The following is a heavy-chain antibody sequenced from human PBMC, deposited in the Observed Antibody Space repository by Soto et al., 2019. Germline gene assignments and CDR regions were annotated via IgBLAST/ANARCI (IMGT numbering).Heavy chain of an antibody. D-gene: IGHD3-3*01. V-gene: IGHV4-30-4*01. J-gene: IGHJ6*02. CDR3: ARDRTYYDFWSGYYTGMDYYYGMDV. Sequence: PSETLSLTCTVSGGSISSGDYYWSWIRQPPGKGLEWIGYIYYSGSTYYNPSLESRVTISVDTSKNQFSLKLSSVTAADTAVYYCARDRTYYDFWSGYYTGMDYYYGMDVWGQGTTVTV. CDR1: GGSISSGDYY. CDR2: IYYSGST.